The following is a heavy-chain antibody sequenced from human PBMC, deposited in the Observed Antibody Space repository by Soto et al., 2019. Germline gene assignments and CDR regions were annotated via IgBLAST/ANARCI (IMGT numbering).Heavy chain of an antibody. CDR1: GYTLTELS. D-gene: IGHD3-16*01. CDR2: VDPEDGET. CDR3: ATRVWLRHKKTVGNAFDI. V-gene: IGHV1-24*01. Sequence: ASVKVSCKVSGYTLTELSMHWVRQAPGKGLEWMGGVDPEDGETIYAQKFQGRVTMTEDTSTDTAYMELSSLRSEDTAVYYCATRVWLRHKKTVGNAFDIWGQGTMGTVSS. J-gene: IGHJ3*02.